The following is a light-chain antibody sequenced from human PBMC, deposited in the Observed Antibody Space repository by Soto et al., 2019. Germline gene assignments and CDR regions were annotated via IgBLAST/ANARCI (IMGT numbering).Light chain of an antibody. CDR1: QSVSSD. CDR3: QQYNTWQPKMT. Sequence: VVTQSPATLSVFPGETATLSCRASQSVSSDLAWYQQRPGQAPRLLIYGASTRDTGIPARFRGSGSGTEFRLTISSLQSEDFATYYCQQYNTWQPKMTFGRGTTVEIK. V-gene: IGKV3-15*01. J-gene: IGKJ1*01. CDR2: GAS.